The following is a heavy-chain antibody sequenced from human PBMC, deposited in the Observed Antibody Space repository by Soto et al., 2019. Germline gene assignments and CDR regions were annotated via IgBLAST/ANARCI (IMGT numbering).Heavy chain of an antibody. CDR1: GYSLSPLL. CDR3: ARTDNASFHFDY. V-gene: IGHV5-51*01. J-gene: IGHJ4*02. Sequence: GGALKISRQVFGYSLSPLLVGWVRPMPGKGLEWVGLIYPRDSDTRYSPSFQGQVTISVDKSINTAYLRCSSLKASDTAIYYCARTDNASFHFDYWGQGTQVTVSS. D-gene: IGHD2-8*01. CDR2: IYPRDSDT.